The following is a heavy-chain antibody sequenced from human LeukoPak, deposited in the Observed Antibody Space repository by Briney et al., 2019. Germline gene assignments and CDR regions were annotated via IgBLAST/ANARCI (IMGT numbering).Heavy chain of an antibody. CDR1: TGSIRSTTYY. CDR3: ARLSGNDWPYFDS. Sequence: SETLSLTCTVSTGSIRSTTYYWGWVRQPPGTGLEWIGNIYYSGSTYYNLSFKSRVTISVDTSKNQFSLKLNSVTAADTAVYYCARLSGNDWPYFDSWGQGTLVTVSS. V-gene: IGHV4-39*07. J-gene: IGHJ4*02. CDR2: IYYSGST. D-gene: IGHD5-12*01.